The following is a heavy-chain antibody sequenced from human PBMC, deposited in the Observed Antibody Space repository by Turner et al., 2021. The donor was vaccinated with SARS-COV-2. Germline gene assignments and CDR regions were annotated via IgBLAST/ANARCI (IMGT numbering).Heavy chain of an antibody. D-gene: IGHD6-13*01. CDR1: GDTFSSYT. CDR2: IIPIVGRA. V-gene: IGHV1-69*08. Sequence: QFHLVQSVAEVKNPGSSVKVSGKAAGDTFSSYTILWVRQAPDQGLEWMGRIIPIVGRANYAQNFKGRVTITADKSTSTPYLEMSSLRSEDTAVYYCAKDEGELAAAGIVYYSGMDVWGQGTTVTVSS. CDR3: AKDEGELAAAGIVYYSGMDV. J-gene: IGHJ6*02.